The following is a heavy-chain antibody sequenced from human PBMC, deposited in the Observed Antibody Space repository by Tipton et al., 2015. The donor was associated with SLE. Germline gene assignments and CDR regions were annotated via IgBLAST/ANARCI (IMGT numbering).Heavy chain of an antibody. D-gene: IGHD2-2*01. V-gene: IGHV4-38-2*02. CDR1: GYSISRGYY. CDR2: IYHSGSV. J-gene: IGHJ1*01. Sequence: TLSLTCTVSGYSISRGYYWGWIRQPPGKGLEWIGTIYHSGSVYYNPSLKSRLTISVDTSKDQFSLKLNSVTAADTAVYYCAVGYCSSVSCQREYFQHWGQCTLFTVSS. CDR3: AVGYCSSVSCQREYFQH.